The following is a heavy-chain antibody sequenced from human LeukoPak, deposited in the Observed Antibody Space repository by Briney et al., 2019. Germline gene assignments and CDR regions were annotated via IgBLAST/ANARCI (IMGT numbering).Heavy chain of an antibody. D-gene: IGHD3-16*02. CDR1: GGSISSYY. CDR2: IYYSGST. J-gene: IGHJ3*02. Sequence: SETLSLTCTVSGGSISSYYWSWIRQPPGKGLEWIGYIYYSGSTNYNPSLTSRVTISVDMSKNQFSLKLSSVTAADTAVYYCARGITFGGVILNDAFDIWGQGTMVTVSS. CDR3: ARGITFGGVILNDAFDI. V-gene: IGHV4-59*01.